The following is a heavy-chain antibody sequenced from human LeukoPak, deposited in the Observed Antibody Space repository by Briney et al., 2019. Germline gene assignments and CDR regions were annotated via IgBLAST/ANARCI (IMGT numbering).Heavy chain of an antibody. CDR2: INLDGSQK. CDR1: GFTIFNYW. V-gene: IGHV3-7*04. Sequence: AGGSLRLSCATSGFTIFNYWMSWVRQAPGKGLEWVANINLDGSQKYYVDSLKGRFTISRDNAKNSVYLQMNSLRAEDTAVYYCARGSSWGAGNWGQGTLVTVSS. D-gene: IGHD6-13*01. CDR3: ARGSSWGAGN. J-gene: IGHJ4*02.